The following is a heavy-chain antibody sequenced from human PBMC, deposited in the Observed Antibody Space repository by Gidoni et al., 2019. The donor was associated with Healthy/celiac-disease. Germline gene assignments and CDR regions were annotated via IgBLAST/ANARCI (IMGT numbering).Heavy chain of an antibody. V-gene: IGHV4-34*01. D-gene: IGHD3-10*01. CDR3: ARGRVTMVRGVIRGYYYYMDV. CDR2: INHSGST. J-gene: IGHJ6*03. Sequence: QVQLQQWGAGLLKPSETLSLTCAVYGGSFSGYYWSWIRQPPGKGLEWIGEINHSGSTNYNPSLKSRVTISVDTSKNQFSLKLSSVTAADTAVYYCARGRVTMVRGVIRGYYYYMDVWGKGTTVTVSS. CDR1: GGSFSGYY.